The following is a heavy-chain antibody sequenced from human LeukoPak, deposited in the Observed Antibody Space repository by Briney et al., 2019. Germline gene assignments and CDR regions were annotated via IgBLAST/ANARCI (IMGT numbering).Heavy chain of an antibody. V-gene: IGHV3-66*02. CDR3: GRDPGHPNGVGV. D-gene: IGHD3-10*01. J-gene: IGHJ6*02. CDR1: GFTVSRDY. CDR2: IYRDVGT. Sequence: PGGSLRLSCAASGFTVSRDYMSWVRQAPGRGLEWVSTIYRDVGTYYEDSVKGRFTISRDDSKNTVYLQLNSVTPEDTAVYYCGRDPGHPNGVGVWGHGTTVTISS.